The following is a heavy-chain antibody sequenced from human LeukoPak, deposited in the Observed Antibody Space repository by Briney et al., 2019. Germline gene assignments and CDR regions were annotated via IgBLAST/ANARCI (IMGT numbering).Heavy chain of an antibody. V-gene: IGHV3-30*02. CDR2: ILYDGSNK. D-gene: IGHD1-7*01. J-gene: IGHJ5*02. CDR3: ARDRAGTTEWFDL. CDR1: GFTFNNYG. Sequence: GGSLRLSCSASGFTFNNYGMHWVRQAPGKGLQWVAFILYDGSNKYYADSVKGRFTISRDNSKNTLYLQMNSLRAEDTAVYYCARDRAGTTEWFDLWGQGTLVTVSS.